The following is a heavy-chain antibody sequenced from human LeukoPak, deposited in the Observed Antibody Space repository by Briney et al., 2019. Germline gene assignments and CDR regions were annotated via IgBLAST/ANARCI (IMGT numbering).Heavy chain of an antibody. J-gene: IGHJ4*02. D-gene: IGHD4-23*01. Sequence: SETLSLTCTVSGGSISNYYWNWIRQPPGKGLEWIGCIYYSGTPNYNPSLKSRVTISVDTSKNQVSLKLTFVTAADTAVYYCARDDLDYGGDAGFDYWGQGALVTVSS. CDR1: GGSISNYY. V-gene: IGHV4-59*01. CDR3: ARDDLDYGGDAGFDY. CDR2: IYYSGTP.